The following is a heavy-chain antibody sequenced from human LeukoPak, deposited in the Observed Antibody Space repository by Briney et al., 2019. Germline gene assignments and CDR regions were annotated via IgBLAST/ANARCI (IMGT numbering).Heavy chain of an antibody. Sequence: ASVKVSCKASKYTFNLYGLNWVRQAPGQGLEWMGWINPNSGGTNYAQKFQGRVTMTRDTSISTAYVELSRLRSDDTAVYYCARGLDCSSTSCYYYYYYMDVWGKGTTVTISS. CDR3: ARGLDCSSTSCYYYYYYMDV. D-gene: IGHD2-2*01. CDR1: KYTFNLYG. CDR2: INPNSGGT. V-gene: IGHV1-2*02. J-gene: IGHJ6*03.